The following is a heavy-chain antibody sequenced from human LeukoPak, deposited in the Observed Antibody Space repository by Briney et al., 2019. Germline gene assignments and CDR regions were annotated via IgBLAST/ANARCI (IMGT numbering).Heavy chain of an antibody. J-gene: IGHJ4*02. V-gene: IGHV3-66*01. Sequence: GGSLRLSCAASGFTVSSNYMSWVRQAPGKGLEWVSVIYSGGSTYYADSVKGRFTISRDNSKNTLYLQMNSLRAEDTAVYYCARDRYYYDSSGSTRGTYYFDYWGQGTLVTVSS. CDR2: IYSGGST. CDR3: ARDRYYYDSSGSTRGTYYFDY. D-gene: IGHD3-22*01. CDR1: GFTVSSNY.